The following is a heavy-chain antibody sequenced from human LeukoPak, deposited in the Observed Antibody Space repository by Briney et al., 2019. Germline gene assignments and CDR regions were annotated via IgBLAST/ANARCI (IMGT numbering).Heavy chain of an antibody. CDR3: ARDPHRGGDYDY. CDR2: IRQDGSEK. CDR1: GFTFSSYW. J-gene: IGHJ4*02. Sequence: PGGSLRLSCAASGFTFSSYWMNWVRQAPGKGLEWVANIRQDGSEKYYVDSVKGRFTISRDNAKNPLYLQMNSLRAEDTAVYYCARDPHRGGDYDYWGQGTLVTVSS. V-gene: IGHV3-7*01. D-gene: IGHD4-17*01.